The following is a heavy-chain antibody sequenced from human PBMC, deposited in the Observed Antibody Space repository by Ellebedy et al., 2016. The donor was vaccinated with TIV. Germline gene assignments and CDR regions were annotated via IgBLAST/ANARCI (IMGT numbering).Heavy chain of an antibody. J-gene: IGHJ3*02. D-gene: IGHD4-17*01. V-gene: IGHV3-7*01. Sequence: GGSLRLSCAASGFTFSSYWMTWVRQAPGKGLEWVANINQDGSEKFYVDSVNGRFTVSRDTAKNSLYLHLNSLRAEDTAMYYCATDGSYGDYLSPTHAFVIWGQGTMVTVSS. CDR1: GFTFSSYW. CDR2: INQDGSEK. CDR3: ATDGSYGDYLSPTHAFVI.